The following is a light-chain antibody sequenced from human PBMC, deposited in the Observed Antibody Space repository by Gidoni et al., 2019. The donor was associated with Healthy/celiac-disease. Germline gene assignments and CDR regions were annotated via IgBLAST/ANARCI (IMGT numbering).Light chain of an antibody. CDR1: QDISNY. CDR3: QQYDNRPPGFT. V-gene: IGKV1-33*01. Sequence: DIQMTQSPSSLSASVGDRVTITCQAMQDISNYLNWYQQKPGKAPKLLIYDASNLETGVPSRFSGSGSGTDFTFTISSLQPEDIATYYCQQYDNRPPGFTFGPGTKVDIK. J-gene: IGKJ3*01. CDR2: DAS.